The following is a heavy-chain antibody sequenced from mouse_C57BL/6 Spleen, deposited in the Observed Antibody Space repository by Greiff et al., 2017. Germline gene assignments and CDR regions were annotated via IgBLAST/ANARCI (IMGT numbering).Heavy chain of an antibody. D-gene: IGHD1-1*01. CDR2: ISYDGSN. V-gene: IGHV3-6*01. Sequence: DVKLQESGPGLVKPSQSLSLTCSVTGYSITSGYYWNWIRQFPGNKLEWMGYISYDGSNNYNPSLKNRISITRDTSKNQFFLKLNSVTTEDTATYYCAGVVDFDYWGQGTTLTVSS. CDR1: GYSITSGYY. J-gene: IGHJ2*01. CDR3: AGVVDFDY.